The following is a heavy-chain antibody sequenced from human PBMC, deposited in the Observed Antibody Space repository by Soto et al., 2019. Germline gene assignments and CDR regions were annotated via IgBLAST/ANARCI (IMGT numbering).Heavy chain of an antibody. D-gene: IGHD2-21*02. CDR3: ASEFSCDGDWNGYFDH. Sequence: QVQLQESGPGLVKPSQTLSLTCTVSGASIKNSDGYYWSWLRQRTGKGLEWIGFIYQSGGTDYNPSLRDRVTMSVDTSLNQFSLKLTSVTAADTAVYYCASEFSCDGDWNGYFDHWGQGTLVTVSS. V-gene: IGHV4-31*03. J-gene: IGHJ4*02. CDR1: GASIKNSDGYY. CDR2: IYQSGGT.